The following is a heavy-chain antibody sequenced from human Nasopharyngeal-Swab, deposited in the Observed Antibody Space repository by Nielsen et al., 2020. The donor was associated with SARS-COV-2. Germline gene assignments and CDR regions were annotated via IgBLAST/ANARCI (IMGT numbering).Heavy chain of an antibody. V-gene: IGHV2-5*02. CDR2: IYWDDDK. Sequence: IRQCAGTALEWLALIYWDDDKRYSPSLSSRLTITKDTSKNQVVLTMTNMDPVDTATYYCAHRLKYDSSGYYLPYFDYWGQGTLVTVSS. D-gene: IGHD3-22*01. J-gene: IGHJ4*02. CDR3: AHRLKYDSSGYYLPYFDY.